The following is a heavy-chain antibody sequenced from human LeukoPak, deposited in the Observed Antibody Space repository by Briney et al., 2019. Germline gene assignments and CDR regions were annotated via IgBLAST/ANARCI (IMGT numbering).Heavy chain of an antibody. Sequence: SETLSLTCTVSGGSISSSSYYWGWIRQPPGKGLEWIGSIYYSGSTYYNPSLKSRVTISVDTSKNQFSLKLSSVTAADTAVYYCARSGYSSSLLDYWGQGTLVTVSS. CDR1: GGSISSSSYY. V-gene: IGHV4-39*07. D-gene: IGHD6-13*01. J-gene: IGHJ4*02. CDR2: IYYSGST. CDR3: ARSGYSSSLLDY.